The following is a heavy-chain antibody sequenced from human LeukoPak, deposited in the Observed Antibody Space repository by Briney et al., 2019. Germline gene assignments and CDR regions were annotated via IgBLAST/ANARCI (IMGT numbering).Heavy chain of an antibody. CDR2: ISGSGGST. CDR3: VKDRCDRTTCPEV. CDR1: GFTFSTYA. J-gene: IGHJ4*02. D-gene: IGHD2-2*01. V-gene: IGHV3-23*01. Sequence: GGSLRLSCTASGFTFSTYAMSWVRQAPGEGLEWVSGISGSGGSTYFTDSVKGRFTISRDNSKNTLHLQMSSLRAEDTALYYCVKDRCDRTTCPEVWGQGTLVTVSS.